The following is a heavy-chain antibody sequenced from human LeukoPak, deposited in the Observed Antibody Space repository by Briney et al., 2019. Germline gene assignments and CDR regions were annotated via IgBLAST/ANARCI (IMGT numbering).Heavy chain of an antibody. V-gene: IGHV1-2*02. Sequence: GASVKVSCKASGYTFTGYYMHWVRQAPGQGLEWMGWSNPNSGGTNYAQKFQGRVTMTRDTSISTAYMELSRLTSDDTAVYYCARSEWDFYYMDVWGKGTTVTVSS. J-gene: IGHJ6*03. D-gene: IGHD3-3*01. CDR2: SNPNSGGT. CDR1: GYTFTGYY. CDR3: ARSEWDFYYMDV.